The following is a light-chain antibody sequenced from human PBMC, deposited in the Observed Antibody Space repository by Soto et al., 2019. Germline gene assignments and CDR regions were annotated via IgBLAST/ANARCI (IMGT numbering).Light chain of an antibody. CDR3: QQYGTSFWT. J-gene: IGKJ1*01. V-gene: IGKV3-20*01. Sequence: EIVLTQSPGTLSLSPGERATLSCRTSQSVSSNSLAWYQQKPGQAPRLLIYGASTRATGIPDRFSGSGSGTDFTLTISRLEPEDFAVYYCQQYGTSFWTFGQGTKVDIK. CDR2: GAS. CDR1: QSVSSNS.